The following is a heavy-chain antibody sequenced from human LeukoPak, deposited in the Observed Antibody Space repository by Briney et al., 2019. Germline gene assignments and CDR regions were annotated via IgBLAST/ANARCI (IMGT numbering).Heavy chain of an antibody. J-gene: IGHJ4*02. D-gene: IGHD5-12*01. V-gene: IGHV3-7*01. CDR3: VRALRVVYY. CDR1: GFTFSTYW. Sequence: PGGSLRLSCAASGFTFSTYWMTWVRQAPGKGLEWVANINQDGSEKYYVDSVRGRFTISRDNAKNSLYLQMNSLRAEDTAVYYCVRALRVVYYWGQGTLVTVSS. CDR2: INQDGSEK.